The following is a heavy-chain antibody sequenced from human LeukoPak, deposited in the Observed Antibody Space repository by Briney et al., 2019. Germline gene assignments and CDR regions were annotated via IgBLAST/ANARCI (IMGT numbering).Heavy chain of an antibody. CDR1: GGSISSGGYY. J-gene: IGHJ4*02. CDR2: VYYSGST. Sequence: SETLSLTCTVSGGSISSGGYYWSWIRQHPGKGLEWIGYVYYSGSTYYNLSLKSRVTISVDTSKNQFSLKLSSVTAADTAVYYCASTRGYYDSSGYYQYYFDYWGQGTLVTVSS. CDR3: ASTRGYYDSSGYYQYYFDY. V-gene: IGHV4-31*03. D-gene: IGHD3-22*01.